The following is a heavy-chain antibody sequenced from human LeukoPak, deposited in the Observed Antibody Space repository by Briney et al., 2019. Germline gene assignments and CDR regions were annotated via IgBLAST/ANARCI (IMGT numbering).Heavy chain of an antibody. D-gene: IGHD3-22*01. CDR1: GFTFSSYA. CDR2: ISYDGSNK. Sequence: PGRSLRLSRAASGFTFSSYAMHWVRQAPGKGLEWVAVISYDGSNKYYADSVKGRFTISRDNSKNTLYLQMNSLRAEDTAVYYCARGPGYYDSSGYWLWGQGTTVTVSS. J-gene: IGHJ6*02. CDR3: ARGPGYYDSSGYWL. V-gene: IGHV3-30-3*01.